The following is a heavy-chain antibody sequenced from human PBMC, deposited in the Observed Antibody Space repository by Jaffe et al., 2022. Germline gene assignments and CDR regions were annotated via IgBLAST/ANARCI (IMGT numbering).Heavy chain of an antibody. CDR2: IYHSGST. CDR3: ARATHYGGYYYYYMDV. V-gene: IGHV4-30-2*01. D-gene: IGHD4-17*01. J-gene: IGHJ6*03. CDR1: GGSISSGGYS. Sequence: QLQLQESGSGLVKPSQTLSLTCAVSGGSISSGGYSWSWIRQPPGKGLEWIGYIYHSGSTYYNPSLKSRVTISVDRSKNQFSLKLSSVTAADTAVYYCARATHYGGYYYYYMDVWGKGTTVTVSS.